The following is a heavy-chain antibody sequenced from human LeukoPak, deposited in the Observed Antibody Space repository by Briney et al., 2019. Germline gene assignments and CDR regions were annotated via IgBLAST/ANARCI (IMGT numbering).Heavy chain of an antibody. Sequence: SETLSLTCTVSGGSISSSFDHWGWIRQPPRKGMEWIGSIYYSGNTYYNPSLKSQGPISVDTAKNQFSLRLTSVTAGDAAVYYCATAARSGSSHRFDCWGQGTLVTVSS. CDR1: GGSISSSFDH. CDR3: ATAARSGSSHRFDC. V-gene: IGHV4-39*01. D-gene: IGHD3-10*01. CDR2: IYYSGNT. J-gene: IGHJ4*02.